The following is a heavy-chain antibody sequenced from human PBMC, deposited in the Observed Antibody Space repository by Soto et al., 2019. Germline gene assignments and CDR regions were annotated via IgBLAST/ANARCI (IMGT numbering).Heavy chain of an antibody. CDR3: ATSVGIAPTGEDGMDV. CDR2: IIPILTTP. V-gene: IGHV1-69*13. Sequence: GASVKVSFKASCGTFSIYGFSWVRQAPGQGPEWIGGIIPILTTPNYAQKFQGRVTIVADESTTTVYMELSSLKFEDTAVYYCATSVGIAPTGEDGMDVWGQGTSVTVSS. J-gene: IGHJ6*02. D-gene: IGHD2-8*02. CDR1: CGTFSIYG.